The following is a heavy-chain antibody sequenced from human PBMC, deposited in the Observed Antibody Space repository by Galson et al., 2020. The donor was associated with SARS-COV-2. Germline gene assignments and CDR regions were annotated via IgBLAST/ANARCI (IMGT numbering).Heavy chain of an antibody. CDR1: GYTFTSYY. Sequence: ASVKVSCKASGYTFTSYYMHWVRQAPGQGLEWMGIINPSGGSTSYAQKFQGRVTMTRDTSTSTAYMELSSLRSEDTAVYYCGYGIAAVTLIYWGQRTLVTVSS. CDR3: GYGIAAVTLIY. J-gene: IGHJ4*02. V-gene: IGHV1-46*01. CDR2: INPSGGST. D-gene: IGHD6-13*01.